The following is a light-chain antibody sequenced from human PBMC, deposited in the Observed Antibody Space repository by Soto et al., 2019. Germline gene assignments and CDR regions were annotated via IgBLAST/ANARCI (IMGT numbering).Light chain of an antibody. CDR3: SSYSISTAYL. CDR1: SSDVGGYGY. V-gene: IGLV2-14*01. Sequence: QSALTQPASVSGSPGQSITISCSGTSSDVGGYGYVSWYQLHPGKAPKLMVFEVSKRPSGVSYRFSGSKSGNTASPTISGLQAEDEADYCCSSYSISTAYLFGTGTKLTVL. CDR2: EVS. J-gene: IGLJ1*01.